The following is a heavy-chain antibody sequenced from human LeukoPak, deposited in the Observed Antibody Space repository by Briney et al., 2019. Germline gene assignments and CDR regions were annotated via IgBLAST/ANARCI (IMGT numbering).Heavy chain of an antibody. D-gene: IGHD2-21*02. V-gene: IGHV3-21*01. Sequence: GGSLRLSCAASGFTFSSYSMNWVRQASGKGLEWVSSISRGGGSIYYADSLKGRFTISRDNAKNSLYLQMNSLRVEDTAVYYCARAPPYCGGDCSDWYFDLWGRGTLVSVSS. J-gene: IGHJ2*01. CDR2: ISRGGGSI. CDR3: ARAPPYCGGDCSDWYFDL. CDR1: GFTFSSYS.